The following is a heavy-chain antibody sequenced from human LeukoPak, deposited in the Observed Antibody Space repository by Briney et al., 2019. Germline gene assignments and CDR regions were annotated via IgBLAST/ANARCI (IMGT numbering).Heavy chain of an antibody. V-gene: IGHV3-30*03. CDR1: GSSFSNHG. CDR3: AREATWGQWYFDH. CDR2: IASDGGAK. J-gene: IGHJ4*02. Sequence: PGTSLRLSCVASGSSFSNHGMHWVRQAPGKGLEWVSVIASDGGAKFYADSVKGRFTLSRDNPKNMFFLQMNLLTVEDTAIYYCAREATWGQWYFDHWGQGTPVTVSS. D-gene: IGHD6-19*01.